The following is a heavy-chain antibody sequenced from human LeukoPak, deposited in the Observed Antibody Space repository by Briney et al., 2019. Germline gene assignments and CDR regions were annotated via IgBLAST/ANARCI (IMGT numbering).Heavy chain of an antibody. D-gene: IGHD1-26*01. CDR1: GYTFSGYY. Sequence: ASVKVSCKASGYTFSGYYMNWVRQAPGQGLEWMGWINPYSGGTNYAQQFQGRVTMTSDTSISTAYMELSRLRSDDTAVYWCARPGGSRTYYPLEYWGQGTLVTVSS. J-gene: IGHJ4*02. CDR2: INPYSGGT. V-gene: IGHV1-2*02. CDR3: ARPGGSRTYYPLEY.